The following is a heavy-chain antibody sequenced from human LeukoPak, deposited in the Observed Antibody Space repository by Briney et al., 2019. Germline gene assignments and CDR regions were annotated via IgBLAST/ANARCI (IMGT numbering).Heavy chain of an antibody. D-gene: IGHD1-26*01. V-gene: IGHV1-46*01. CDR1: GYTFTSYY. Sequence: ASVKVSCKTSGYTFTSYYLHWVRQAPGQGLEWMGIINPSDDTTNYAQKFQGRVTMTSDMSTSTAYMELSSLRSEDTAVYFCARERGNIYSGNYYRLPDLWGQCTLVTVAS. CDR3: ARERGNIYSGNYYRLPDL. J-gene: IGHJ1*01. CDR2: INPSDDTT.